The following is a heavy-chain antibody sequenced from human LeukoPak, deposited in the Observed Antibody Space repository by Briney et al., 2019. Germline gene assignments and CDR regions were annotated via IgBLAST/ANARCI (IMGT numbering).Heavy chain of an antibody. J-gene: IGHJ4*02. Sequence: GGSLRLSCAASGFMFSSNWMSWVRQAPGKGLEWVANMKQDGSEKYYVDSVKGRFTISRDNAKNSLYLQMNSLRAEDTAVYYCARDRPYFDYWGQGTLVTVSS. CDR3: ARDRPYFDY. CDR2: MKQDGSEK. CDR1: GFMFSSNW. V-gene: IGHV3-7*03.